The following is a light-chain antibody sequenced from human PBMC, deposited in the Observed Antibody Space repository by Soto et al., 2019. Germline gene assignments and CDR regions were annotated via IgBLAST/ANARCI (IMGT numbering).Light chain of an antibody. V-gene: IGLV1-40*01. J-gene: IGLJ3*02. CDR3: QFYDSSLRV. Sequence: QSVLPQPPSVSGAPGQRVTISRTGGSSNIGAGYDVHWYQQLPGTAPKLLIYGNSNRPSGVPDRFSGSKSGTSASLAITGLQAEDEADYYCQFYDSSLRVFGGGTKLTVL. CDR2: GNS. CDR1: SSNIGAGYD.